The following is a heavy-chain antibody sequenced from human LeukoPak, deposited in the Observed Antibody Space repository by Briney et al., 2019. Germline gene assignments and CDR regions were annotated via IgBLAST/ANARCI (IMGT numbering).Heavy chain of an antibody. CDR2: LTSGGTYT. D-gene: IGHD3-9*01. J-gene: IGHJ4*02. CDR1: GFTFSSYN. V-gene: IGHV3-21*06. CDR3: ARGHYDILTASYKWTPDY. Sequence: GGSLRLSCASSGFTFSSYNMNGLRQAPAKGRDGVSSLTSGGTYTYYADSVKGLFTTSGDNAKNSLSLQLSSLRAEDTAVYYCARGHYDILTASYKWTPDYWGQGILVTVSS.